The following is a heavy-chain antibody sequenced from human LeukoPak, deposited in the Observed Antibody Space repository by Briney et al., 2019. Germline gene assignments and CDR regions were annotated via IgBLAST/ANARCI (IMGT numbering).Heavy chain of an antibody. CDR3: ASLGPYSGSYSSDY. J-gene: IGHJ4*02. CDR1: GFTFSSYS. Sequence: GGSLRLSCAASGFTFSSYSMNWVRQAPGKGLEWVSYISSSSSTIYYADSVKGRFTISGDNAKNSLYLQMNSLRAEDTAVYYCASLGPYSGSYSSDYWGQGTLVTVSS. D-gene: IGHD1-26*01. CDR2: ISSSSSTI. V-gene: IGHV3-48*01.